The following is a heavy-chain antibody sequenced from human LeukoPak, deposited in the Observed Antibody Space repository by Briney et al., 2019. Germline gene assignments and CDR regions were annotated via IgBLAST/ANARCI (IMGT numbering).Heavy chain of an antibody. Sequence: GGSLRLSCAASGFGFSTCGFHWVRQAPGKGLEWVTFIRFDGGKKNYADSVKGRFAISRDNSKNTVYLQMNSLRAEDTAVYYCAELGITMIGGVWGKRTTVTISS. D-gene: IGHD3-10*02. CDR3: AELGITMIGGV. CDR1: GFGFSTCG. V-gene: IGHV3-30*02. J-gene: IGHJ6*04. CDR2: IRFDGGKK.